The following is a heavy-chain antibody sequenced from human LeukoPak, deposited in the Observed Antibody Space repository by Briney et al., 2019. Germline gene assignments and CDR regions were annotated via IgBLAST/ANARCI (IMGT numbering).Heavy chain of an antibody. Sequence: SETLSLTCTVSGGSIRSSYYCWSWIRQPPGKGLEWIGEINHSGSTNYNPSLKSRVTISVDTSKNQFSLKLSSVTAADTAVYYCARSTPGYSSGWVLPYFDYWGQGTLVTVSS. CDR2: INHSGST. CDR1: GGSIRSSYYC. CDR3: ARSTPGYSSGWVLPYFDY. D-gene: IGHD6-19*01. J-gene: IGHJ4*02. V-gene: IGHV4-39*07.